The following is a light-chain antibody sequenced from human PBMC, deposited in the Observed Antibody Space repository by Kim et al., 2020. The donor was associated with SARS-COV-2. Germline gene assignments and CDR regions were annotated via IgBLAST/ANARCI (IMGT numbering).Light chain of an antibody. Sequence: SYELTQPPSVSVSPGQTASITCSGDKLGDKYACWYQQNPGQSPVLVIYQDSKRPSGIPERFSGSNSGNTATLTISGTQAMDEADYYCQAWDSSTVVFGG. V-gene: IGLV3-1*01. J-gene: IGLJ2*01. CDR2: QDS. CDR1: KLGDKY. CDR3: QAWDSSTVV.